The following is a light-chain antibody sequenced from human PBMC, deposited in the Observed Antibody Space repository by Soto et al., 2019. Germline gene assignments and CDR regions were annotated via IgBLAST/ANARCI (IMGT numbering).Light chain of an antibody. J-gene: IGKJ2*03. V-gene: IGKV3-11*01. Sequence: EVVLTQSTATLHLSTGERATLSRRASQRVGSYLAWYQQTPGQAPRPLIYDTSNRVTCIPARFSGSGSGTDFTHTIGSLEPEGSAVYFCQQLRLWNSSGQWNKLEIK. CDR2: DTS. CDR1: QRVGSY. CDR3: QQLRLWNS.